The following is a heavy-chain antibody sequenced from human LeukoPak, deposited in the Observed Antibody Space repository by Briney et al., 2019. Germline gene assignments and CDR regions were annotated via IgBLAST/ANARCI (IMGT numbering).Heavy chain of an antibody. V-gene: IGHV3-15*05. CDR1: GFTFSNAW. CDR3: ARGTAVAGTDY. CDR2: IKSKTDGGTT. Sequence: TAGGSLRLSCAASGFTFSNAWMSWVRQAPGKGLEWVGRIKSKTDGGTTDYAAPVKGRFTISRENAKNTLYLQMNSLSAEDTAVYYCARGTAVAGTDYWGQGTLVTVSS. D-gene: IGHD6-19*01. J-gene: IGHJ4*02.